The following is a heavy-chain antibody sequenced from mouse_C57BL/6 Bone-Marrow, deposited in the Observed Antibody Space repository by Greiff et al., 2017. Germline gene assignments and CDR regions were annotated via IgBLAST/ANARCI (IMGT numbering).Heavy chain of an antibody. J-gene: IGHJ2*01. CDR3: ARMWGGFGY. CDR2: INPNNGGT. V-gene: IGHV1-18*01. CDR1: GYTFTDYN. Sequence: EVQLQQSGPELVKPGASVKIPCKASGYTFTDYNMDWVKQSHGKSLEWIGEINPNNGGTNYNQKFKGKATLTVDKSSSTAYMELRSLTSEDTAVYYCARMWGGFGYWGQGTTLTVSS.